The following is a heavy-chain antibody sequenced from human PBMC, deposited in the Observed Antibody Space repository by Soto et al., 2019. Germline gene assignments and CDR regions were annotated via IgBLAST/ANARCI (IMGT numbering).Heavy chain of an antibody. V-gene: IGHV4-4*02. D-gene: IGHD2-8*01. CDR1: GGSISSSNW. J-gene: IGHJ4*02. Sequence: QVQLQESGPGLVKPSGTLSLTCGVSGGSISSSNWWSWVRQPPGKGLEWIGEIHHSGISKYNPSLQRRLTISLDKSKTHFSLQLTSVTAADTAVYYCARACLNGICYTQGLDLWGQGTLVLVSS. CDR2: IHHSGIS. CDR3: ARACLNGICYTQGLDL.